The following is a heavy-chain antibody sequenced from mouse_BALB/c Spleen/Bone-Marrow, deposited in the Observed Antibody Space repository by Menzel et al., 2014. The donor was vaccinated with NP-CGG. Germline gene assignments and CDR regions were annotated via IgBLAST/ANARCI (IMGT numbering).Heavy chain of an antibody. CDR2: IDPANGNT. V-gene: IGHV14-3*02. CDR1: GFNIKDTF. J-gene: IGHJ2*01. Sequence: VQLKESGAELVKPGASVKLSCTGSGFNIKDTFMHWVKQRPEQGLEWIGRIDPANGNTKYDPKFQGKATITADTSSNTAYLHLTSLTSEDTAVYYCTRVEDYWGQGTTLAVSS. CDR3: TRVEDY.